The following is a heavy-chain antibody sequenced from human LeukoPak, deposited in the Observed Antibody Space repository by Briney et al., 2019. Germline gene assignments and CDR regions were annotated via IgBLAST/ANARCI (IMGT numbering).Heavy chain of an antibody. CDR1: RGSISSGSYY. CDR3: ARGPHSSSLRNWFDP. Sequence: PSQTLSLTCTVSRGSISSGSYYWSWIRQPAGTGLEWIGRIYTSGSTNYNPSLKSRVTISVDTSKNQFSLKLSSVTAADTAVYYCARGPHSSSLRNWFDPWGQGTLVTVSS. CDR2: IYTSGST. D-gene: IGHD6-6*01. J-gene: IGHJ5*02. V-gene: IGHV4-61*02.